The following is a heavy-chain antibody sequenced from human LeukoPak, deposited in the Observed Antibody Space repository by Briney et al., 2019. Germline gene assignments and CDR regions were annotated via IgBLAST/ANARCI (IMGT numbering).Heavy chain of an antibody. CDR2: ISGSGGST. CDR3: AKDRESSSWYDY. CDR1: GFTFSNYA. D-gene: IGHD6-13*01. V-gene: IGHV3-23*01. Sequence: HPGGSLRLSCAASGFTFSNYAMSWVRQAPGKGLEWVSVISGSGGSTYYADSVKGRFTISRDNSKKTLYLQMNSLRADDTAVYYCAKDRESSSWYDYWGQGTLVTVSS. J-gene: IGHJ4*02.